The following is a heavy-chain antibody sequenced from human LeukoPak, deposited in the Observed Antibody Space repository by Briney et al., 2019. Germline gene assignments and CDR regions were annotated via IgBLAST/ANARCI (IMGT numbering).Heavy chain of an antibody. CDR1: GFTFSSYA. CDR2: ISYDGSNK. CDR3: VRGVGAEIVTFDI. J-gene: IGHJ3*02. V-gene: IGHV3-30-3*01. Sequence: GGSLRLSCAASGFTFSSYAMHWVRQAPGKGLEWVAVISYDGSNKYYADSVKGQFTISRDNSKNTLYLQMNSLRAEDTAVYYCVRGVGAEIVTFDIWGQGTMVTVSS. D-gene: IGHD1-26*01.